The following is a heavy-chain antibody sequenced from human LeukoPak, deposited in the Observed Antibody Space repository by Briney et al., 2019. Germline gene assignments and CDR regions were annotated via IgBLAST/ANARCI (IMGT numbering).Heavy chain of an antibody. J-gene: IGHJ4*02. CDR2: ISSSSSYI. CDR3: ARDPSSGYDTEFDY. V-gene: IGHV3-21*01. CDR1: GFTFSSYS. D-gene: IGHD5-12*01. Sequence: PGGSLRLSCAASGFTFSSYSLNWVRQAPGKALEWVSSISSSSSYIYYADSVKGRFTISRDNAKNSLYLQMNSLRAEDTAVYYCARDPSSGYDTEFDYWGQGTLVTVSS.